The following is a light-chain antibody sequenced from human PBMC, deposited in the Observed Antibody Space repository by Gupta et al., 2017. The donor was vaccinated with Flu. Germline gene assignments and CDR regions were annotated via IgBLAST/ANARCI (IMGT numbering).Light chain of an antibody. J-gene: IGKJ2*03. CDR2: EAS. V-gene: IGKV1-33*01. Sequence: DIQMTQSPSSLSASVGDRVTITCQASQDISNYVNWFQQKPGKAPKLLIHEASNLEPGVPSRFSGSGFGTDFTLTISGRQAEDFATYFCQKYDYFSSYSFGQGTRVDIK. CDR3: QKYDYFSSYS. CDR1: QDISNY.